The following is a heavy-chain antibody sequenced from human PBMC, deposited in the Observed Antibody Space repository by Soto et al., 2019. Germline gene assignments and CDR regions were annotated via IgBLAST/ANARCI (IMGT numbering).Heavy chain of an antibody. V-gene: IGHV3-23*01. CDR1: GFTFSSYA. CDR3: AKDRNPYYFDY. Sequence: LRLSCAASGFTFSSYAMSWVRQAPGKGLEWVSGISGSGGGTYYADSVKGRFTISRDNSKNTLYLQMNSLRAEDTAVYYCAKDRNPYYFDYWGQGTLVTVSS. D-gene: IGHD1-1*01. J-gene: IGHJ4*02. CDR2: ISGSGGGT.